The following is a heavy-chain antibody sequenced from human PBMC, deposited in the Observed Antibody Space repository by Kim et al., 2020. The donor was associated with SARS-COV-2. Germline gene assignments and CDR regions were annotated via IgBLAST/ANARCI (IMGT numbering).Heavy chain of an antibody. J-gene: IGHJ5*02. CDR3: ARDVYCSSTSCYSSSGFDP. CDR2: TYYRSKWYN. D-gene: IGHD2-2*01. CDR1: GDSVSSNSAA. Sequence: SQTLSLTCAISGDSVSSNSAAWHWIRQSPSRGLEWLGRTYYRSKWYNDYAVSVKSRITINPDTSKNQFSLQLNSVTPEDTAVYYCARDVYCSSTSCYSSSGFDPSGQGTLVTVSS. V-gene: IGHV6-1*01.